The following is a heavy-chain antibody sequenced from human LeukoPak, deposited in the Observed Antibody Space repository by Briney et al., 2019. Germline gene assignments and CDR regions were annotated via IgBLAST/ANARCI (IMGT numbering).Heavy chain of an antibody. CDR1: GYTFTGYY. CDR2: INPNSGGT. Sequence: ASVKVSCKASGYTFTGYYMHWVRQAPGQGLEWMGWINPNSGGTNYAQKFQGRVTMTRDTSINTAYMELSRLRSDDTAVYYCARVPYGDYGVAFDIWGQGTMVTVSS. V-gene: IGHV1-2*02. D-gene: IGHD4-17*01. CDR3: ARVPYGDYGVAFDI. J-gene: IGHJ3*02.